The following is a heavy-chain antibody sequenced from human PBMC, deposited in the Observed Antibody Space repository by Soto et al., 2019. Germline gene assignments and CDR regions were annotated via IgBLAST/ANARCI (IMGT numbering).Heavy chain of an antibody. V-gene: IGHV3-74*01. J-gene: IGHJ6*03. D-gene: IGHD1-1*01. CDR1: GFTFSSYW. CDR3: ARNNNWNDDEPGSYYYYMDV. CDR2: INSDGSST. Sequence: PGGSLRLSCAASGFTFSSYWMHWVRQAPGKGLVWVSRINSDGSSTSYADSVKGRFTISRDNAKNTLYLQMNSLRAEDTAVYYCARNNNWNDDEPGSYYYYMDVWGKGTTVTVSS.